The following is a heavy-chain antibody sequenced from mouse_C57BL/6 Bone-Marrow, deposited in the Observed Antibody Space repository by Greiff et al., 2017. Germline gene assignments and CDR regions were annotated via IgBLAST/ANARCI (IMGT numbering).Heavy chain of an antibody. J-gene: IGHJ2*01. D-gene: IGHD2-4*01. CDR2: IYPGSGST. CDR1: GYTFTSYW. Sequence: QVQLQQPGAELVKPGASVKMSCKASGYTFTSYWITWVKQRPGQGLEWIGDIYPGSGSTNYNEKFKSKATLTVDTSSSTAYMQLSSLTSEDSAVYDCSRGGSFDDYVPTGFFDYWGQGTTLTVSS. V-gene: IGHV1-55*01. CDR3: SRGGSFDDYVPTGFFDY.